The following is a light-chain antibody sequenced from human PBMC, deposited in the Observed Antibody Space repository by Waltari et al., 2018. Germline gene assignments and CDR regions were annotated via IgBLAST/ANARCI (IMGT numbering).Light chain of an antibody. CDR1: SSDVGTYNY. V-gene: IGLV2-14*03. CDR2: DVS. CDR3: SSYITTNTLEL. Sequence: QSALTQHASVSGSPGQSITISCPGTSSDVGTYNYVSWYQKHPAKAPNLFIYDVSYRPSGVSYLFSGSKSGNTASLTISGLQAEDEADYYCSSYITTNTLELFGGGTSLTVL. J-gene: IGLJ3*02.